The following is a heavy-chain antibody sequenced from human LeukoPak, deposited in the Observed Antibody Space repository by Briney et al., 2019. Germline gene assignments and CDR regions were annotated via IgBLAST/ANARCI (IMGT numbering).Heavy chain of an antibody. CDR1: GYTFTGYY. Sequence: ASVKVSCKASGYTFTGYYMHWVRQAPGQGLEWMGWINPNGGGTNYAQKFQGRVTMTRDTSISTAYMELSRLRSDDTAVYYCARANYCSSTSCFRDAFDIWGQGTMVTVSS. CDR2: INPNGGGT. V-gene: IGHV1-2*02. CDR3: ARANYCSSTSCFRDAFDI. D-gene: IGHD2-2*01. J-gene: IGHJ3*02.